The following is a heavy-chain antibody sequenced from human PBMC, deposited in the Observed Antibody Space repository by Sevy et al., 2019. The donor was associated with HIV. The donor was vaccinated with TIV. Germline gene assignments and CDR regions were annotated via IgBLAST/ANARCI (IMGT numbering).Heavy chain of an antibody. D-gene: IGHD3-3*01. J-gene: IGHJ6*02. CDR2: IRYDGSNK. CDR3: ARDRLGITISAEWGGGMDV. CDR1: GFTLSSYG. V-gene: IGHV3-33*01. Sequence: GGSLRLSCAASGFTLSSYGMHWVRQAPGKGLEWVAVIRYDGSNKYYADSVKGRFTISRDNSKNTLYLQMNGLRAEDTAVYYCARDRLGITISAEWGGGMDVWGQGTTVTV.